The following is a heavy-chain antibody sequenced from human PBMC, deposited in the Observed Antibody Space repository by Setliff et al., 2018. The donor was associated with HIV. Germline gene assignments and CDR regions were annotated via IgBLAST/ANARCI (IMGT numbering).Heavy chain of an antibody. Sequence: ESLKISCKGSGYSFTNSWIGWVRQIPGKGLEWMGIIYPDDSDTRYSPSFQGQVTISADKSINTAYLQWSSLKASDTAIYYCARSSGYDFDYWGQGTLVTVSS. CDR3: ARSSGYDFDY. J-gene: IGHJ4*02. V-gene: IGHV5-51*01. D-gene: IGHD5-12*01. CDR1: GYSFTNSW. CDR2: IYPDDSDT.